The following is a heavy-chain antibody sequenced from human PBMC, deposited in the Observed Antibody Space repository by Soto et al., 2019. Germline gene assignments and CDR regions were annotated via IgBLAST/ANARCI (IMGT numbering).Heavy chain of an antibody. V-gene: IGHV3-23*01. J-gene: IGHJ6*02. CDR3: AKGGRSQDYYDTSGYYLYYYYAMDV. CDR2: LSGSGVST. D-gene: IGHD3-22*01. CDR1: GFTFSSYA. Sequence: EVQLLESGGGLVQPGGSLRLSCAASGFTFSSYAMTWVRQAPGKGLEWVSALSGSGVSTYYADSVKGRFTISRDNSKNMLYQQMNSLRAEDTAVYYCAKGGRSQDYYDTSGYYLYYYYAMDVWGQWTTVTVSS.